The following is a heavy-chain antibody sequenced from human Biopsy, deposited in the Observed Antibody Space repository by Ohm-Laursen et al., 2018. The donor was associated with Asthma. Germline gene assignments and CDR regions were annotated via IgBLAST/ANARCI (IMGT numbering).Heavy chain of an antibody. CDR1: GGMFGNYA. CDR2: IMTVLGTT. D-gene: IGHD6-19*01. J-gene: IGHJ6*02. V-gene: IGHV1-69*13. CDR3: ARCQVGYSSGWSLLLKKIYYSGMDV. Sequence: SVKVSCKASGGMFGNYAISWVRQAPGQGLEWLGGIMTVLGTTNYAQKFQGRVTITADESTSTAYMEVTSLRSEDTAIYYCARCQVGYSSGWSLLLKKIYYSGMDVWDQGTAVTVSS.